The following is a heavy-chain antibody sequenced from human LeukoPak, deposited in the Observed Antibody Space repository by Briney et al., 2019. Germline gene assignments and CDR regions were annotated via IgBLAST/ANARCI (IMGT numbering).Heavy chain of an antibody. V-gene: IGHV3-23*01. Sequence: GGSLRLSCAASGFTFSSYAMSWVRQAPGKGLEWVSAISGSGGSTYYADSVKGRFTISRDNSKKPLYLQMNSLRAEDTAVYYCAKGQSGSYRFNYYYYMDVWGEGTTVTVSS. CDR3: AKGQSGSYRFNYYYYMDV. D-gene: IGHD1-26*01. J-gene: IGHJ6*03. CDR1: GFTFSSYA. CDR2: ISGSGGST.